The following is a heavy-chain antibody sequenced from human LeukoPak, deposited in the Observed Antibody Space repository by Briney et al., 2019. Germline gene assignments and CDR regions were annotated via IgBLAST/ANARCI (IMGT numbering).Heavy chain of an antibody. CDR3: ARKRGSEMSRRYYFDY. CDR2: IYYSGST. V-gene: IGHV4-39*07. J-gene: IGHJ4*02. CDR1: GGAISSSSYY. Sequence: PSETLSLTCTVSGGAISSSSYYWGWIRQPPGKGLEWIGSIYYSGSTYYNPSLKSRVTISVDTSKNQFSLKLSSVTAADTAVYYCARKRGSEMSRRYYFDYWGQGTLVTVSS. D-gene: IGHD3-10*01.